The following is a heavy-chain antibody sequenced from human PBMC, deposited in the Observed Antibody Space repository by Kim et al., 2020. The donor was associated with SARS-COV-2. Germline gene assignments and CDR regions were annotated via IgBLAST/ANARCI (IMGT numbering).Heavy chain of an antibody. V-gene: IGHV4-59*01. J-gene: IGHJ6*02. CDR2: IYYSGST. CDR3: ARDGGCSSTNCYPYYYGMDV. CDR1: GGSISSSY. D-gene: IGHD2-2*01. Sequence: SETLSLTCNVSGGSISSSYWSWIRQPPGKGLEWIGYIYYSGSTNYSPSLKSRVTISVDTSKTQFSLKLSSVTAADTAVYYCARDGGCSSTNCYPYYYGMDVWGQGTTVTVSS.